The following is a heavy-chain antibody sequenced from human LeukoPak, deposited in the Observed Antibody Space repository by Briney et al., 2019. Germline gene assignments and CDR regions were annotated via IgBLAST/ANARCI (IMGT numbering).Heavy chain of an antibody. J-gene: IGHJ4*02. V-gene: IGHV3-20*04. CDR3: ARASLYDNSAYYLDY. D-gene: IGHD3-22*01. Sequence: GGSLRLSCAASGFTFDNYGMTWVRHVPGKGLEWVSGVNWNGGSTGYADSVKGRFTISRDNAKNSLYLQMNSLRAEDTALYYCARASLYDNSAYYLDYWGQGTLVTVSS. CDR1: GFTFDNYG. CDR2: VNWNGGST.